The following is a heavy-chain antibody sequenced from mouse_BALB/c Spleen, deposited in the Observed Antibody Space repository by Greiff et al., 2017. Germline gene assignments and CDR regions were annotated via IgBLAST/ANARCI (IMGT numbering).Heavy chain of an antibody. Sequence: EVQLQQSGGDLVKPGGSLKLSCAASGFTFSSYGMSWVRQTPEKRLEWVATISDGGSYTYYPDSVKGRFTISRDNAKNNLYLQMSSLKSEDTAMYYCARSGYDAYAMDYWGQGTSVTVSS. CDR2: ISDGGSYT. CDR3: ARSGYDAYAMDY. CDR1: GFTFSSYG. D-gene: IGHD2-2*01. J-gene: IGHJ4*01. V-gene: IGHV5-6*01.